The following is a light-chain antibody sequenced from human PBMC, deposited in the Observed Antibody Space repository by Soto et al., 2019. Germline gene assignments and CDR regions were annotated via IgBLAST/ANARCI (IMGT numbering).Light chain of an antibody. Sequence: EIVLTQSPDTLSLFPGERATLSCRASQSVSSTYLARYQQKPGQAPRPLISATSNRATGTPDRFSGSGSGTDFTLTFSRLEPEDFAVYYCQQYGSSRWTFGQGTKVDIK. J-gene: IGKJ1*01. V-gene: IGKV3-20*01. CDR3: QQYGSSRWT. CDR1: QSVSSTY. CDR2: ATS.